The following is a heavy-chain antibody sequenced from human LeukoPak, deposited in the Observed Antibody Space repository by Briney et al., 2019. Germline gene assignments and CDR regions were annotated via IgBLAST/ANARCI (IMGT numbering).Heavy chain of an antibody. CDR1: GFTFSNYA. CDR3: AKAGFTMVRGAILAFDY. CDR2: ISGSGGST. J-gene: IGHJ4*02. V-gene: IGHV3-23*01. Sequence: GALRLSCAASGFTFSNYAMSWVRQAPGKGLEWVSAISGSGGSTYYADSVKGRFTISRDNSKNTLYLQMNSLRAEDTAVYYCAKAGFTMVRGAILAFDYWGQGTLVTVSS. D-gene: IGHD3-10*01.